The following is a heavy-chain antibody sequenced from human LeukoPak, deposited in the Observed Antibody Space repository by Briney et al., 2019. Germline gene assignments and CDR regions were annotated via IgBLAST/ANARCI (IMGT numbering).Heavy chain of an antibody. CDR3: ARGIPHKWFDP. CDR1: GYTFTDYY. CDR2: INPNSGGT. J-gene: IGHJ5*02. V-gene: IGHV1-2*02. Sequence: ASVKVSCKASGYTFTDYYMYWVRQAPGQGLEWMGWINPNSGGTNYAQKFQGRVTMTRDTSISTAYMELSRLRSDDTAVCYCARGIPHKWFDPWGQGTLVTVSS.